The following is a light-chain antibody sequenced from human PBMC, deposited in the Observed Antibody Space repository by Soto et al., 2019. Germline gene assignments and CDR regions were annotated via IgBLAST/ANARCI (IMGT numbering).Light chain of an antibody. Sequence: QSVLTQPPSVSEAPRQRVTISCSGSSSNIGNNAVNWYQQLPGKAPKLVIYYDDLLPSGVSDRFSGSKSGTSASLAISGLQSEDEADYYCAAWDDSLHGHVFGGGTKVTVL. CDR3: AAWDDSLHGHV. CDR1: SSNIGNNA. J-gene: IGLJ3*02. CDR2: YDD. V-gene: IGLV1-36*01.